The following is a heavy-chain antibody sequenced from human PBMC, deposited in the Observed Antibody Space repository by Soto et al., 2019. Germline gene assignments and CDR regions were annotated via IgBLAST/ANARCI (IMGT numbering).Heavy chain of an antibody. CDR3: ARRSTSGWYGSHYGMDV. V-gene: IGHV5-51*01. Sequence: GESLKISCKGSGYSFVSFWIAWVRQMPGKGLEWMGIIYPGDSDTRYSPSFQGQVTISADKSINIAYLQWSSLKASDTAMYYCARRSTSGWYGSHYGMDVWSQGTTVTVSS. CDR1: GYSFVSFW. CDR2: IYPGDSDT. J-gene: IGHJ6*02. D-gene: IGHD6-19*01.